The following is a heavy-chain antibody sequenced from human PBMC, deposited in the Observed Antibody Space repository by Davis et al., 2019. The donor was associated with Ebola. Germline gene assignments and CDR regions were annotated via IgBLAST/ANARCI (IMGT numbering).Heavy chain of an antibody. D-gene: IGHD3-10*01. J-gene: IGHJ6*02. Sequence: GESLKISCAASGFTFSGSAMHWVRQASGKGLEWVGRIRSKANSYATAYAASVKGRFTISRDDSKNTAYLQMNSLKTEDTAVYYCTTSMVQGDNYYYYGMDVLGQGTTVTVSS. CDR3: TTSMVQGDNYYYYGMDV. CDR1: GFTFSGSA. V-gene: IGHV3-73*01. CDR2: IRSKANSYAT.